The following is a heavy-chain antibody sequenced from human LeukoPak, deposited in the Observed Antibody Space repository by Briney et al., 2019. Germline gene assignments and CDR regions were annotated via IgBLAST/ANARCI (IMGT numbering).Heavy chain of an antibody. Sequence: DPSETLSLTCAVYGGSFSGYYWSWIRQPPEKGLEWIGEINHSGSTNYNPSLKSRVTISVDTSKNQFSLKLSSVTAADTAVYYCARGSPGTDAFDIWGQGTMVTVSS. CDR1: GGSFSGYY. J-gene: IGHJ3*02. D-gene: IGHD1-1*01. CDR3: ARGSPGTDAFDI. CDR2: INHSGST. V-gene: IGHV4-34*01.